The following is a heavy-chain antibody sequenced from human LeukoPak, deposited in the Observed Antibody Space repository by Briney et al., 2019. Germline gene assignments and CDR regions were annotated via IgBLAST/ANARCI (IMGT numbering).Heavy chain of an antibody. J-gene: IGHJ4*02. CDR1: GYTFTGYY. V-gene: IGHV1-2*02. D-gene: IGHD2-21*02. CDR2: INPNSGGT. Sequence: ASVKVSCKASGYTFTGYYMHWVRQAPGQGLEWMGWINPNSGGTNYAQKFQGRVTMTRDTSISTAYMELSRLRSDDTAVYYCARDPTPWCGGDCYPDGQVYLGYWGQGTLVTVSS. CDR3: ARDPTPWCGGDCYPDGQVYLGY.